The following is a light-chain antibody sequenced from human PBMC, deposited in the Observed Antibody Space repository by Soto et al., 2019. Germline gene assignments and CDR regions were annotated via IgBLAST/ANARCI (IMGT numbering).Light chain of an antibody. V-gene: IGLV1-40*01. J-gene: IGLJ3*02. CDR1: TSNIGANYD. Sequence: QSVLTQPPSVSGAPGQRVTISCTGITSNIGANYDVHWHQHLPGTAPKLLIFGNNNRPSGVPDRFSGSKSGTSASLAISGLQAEDEADYYCQCYDSSLRGVLFGGGTKLTVL. CDR3: QCYDSSLRGVL. CDR2: GNN.